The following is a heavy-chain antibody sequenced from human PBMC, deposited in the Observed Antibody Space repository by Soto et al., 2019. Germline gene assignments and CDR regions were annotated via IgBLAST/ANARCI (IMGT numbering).Heavy chain of an antibody. CDR2: INPNGGVT. Sequence: QVQLVQSGAEVKKPGASVTVSCRSSGDTFNDYYIHWVRQAPGQGLEWMGWINPNGGVTKYAQKCQGWVSMTRDTSLRTVYMQLSRLRSDDTAVYYCARESGGATAPLDYYYFYMDVWGTGTTVTVSS. D-gene: IGHD5-12*01. CDR1: GDTFNDYY. V-gene: IGHV1-2*04. CDR3: ARESGGATAPLDYYYFYMDV. J-gene: IGHJ6*03.